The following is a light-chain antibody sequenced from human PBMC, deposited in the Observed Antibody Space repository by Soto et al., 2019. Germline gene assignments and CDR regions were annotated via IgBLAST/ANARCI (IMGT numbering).Light chain of an antibody. Sequence: EIVMTQSPATLSVSPGERATLSCRASRTVNSDLAWYQQKPGQAPRLLIYSATTRSTGVPARFSGSGSGTEFTLTISSLQSEDFAVYYCQHSVTFGQGAKLEIK. CDR3: QHSVT. V-gene: IGKV3-15*01. CDR2: SAT. J-gene: IGKJ2*01. CDR1: RTVNSD.